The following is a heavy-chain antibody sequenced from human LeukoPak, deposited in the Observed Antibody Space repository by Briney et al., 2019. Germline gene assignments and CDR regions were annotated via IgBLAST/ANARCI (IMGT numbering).Heavy chain of an antibody. CDR1: GFTFSSYS. V-gene: IGHV3-21*01. D-gene: IGHD1-7*01. CDR3: ARDIGLNWNYLEAFDI. Sequence: GVSLRLSCAASGFTFSSYSMNWVRQAPGKGLEWVSSISSSSSYIYYADSVKGRFTISRDNAKNSLYLQMNSLRAEDTAVYYCARDIGLNWNYLEAFDIWGQGTMVTVSS. CDR2: ISSSSSYI. J-gene: IGHJ3*02.